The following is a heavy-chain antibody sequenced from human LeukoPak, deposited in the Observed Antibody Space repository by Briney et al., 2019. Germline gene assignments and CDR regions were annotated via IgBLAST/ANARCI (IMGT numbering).Heavy chain of an antibody. V-gene: IGHV1-8*01. CDR2: MNPNSGNT. CDR3: ARYDPLSGPIWFDP. CDR1: GYTFTSYD. D-gene: IGHD3-3*01. Sequence: GASVKVSCKASGYTFTSYDINWVRQATGQGLEWMGWMNPNSGNTGYAQKFQGRVTMTRNTSISTAYMELSSLRSEDTAVYYCARYDPLSGPIWFDPWGQGTLVTVSS. J-gene: IGHJ5*02.